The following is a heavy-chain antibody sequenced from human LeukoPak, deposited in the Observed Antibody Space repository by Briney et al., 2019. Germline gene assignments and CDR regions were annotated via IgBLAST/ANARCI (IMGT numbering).Heavy chain of an antibody. CDR3: AKGLYCSSTSCYFENYFYYYMDV. D-gene: IGHD2-2*01. Sequence: PGGSLSLSCAASGFSFSSYSMHWVRQAPGKGLEWVAVIWYDGSSEKYADSVKGRFTIWRDTSKNTLYLQMNSLRAEDTALYYCAKGLYCSSTSCYFENYFYYYMDVWGEGTTVTVSS. CDR1: GFSFSSYS. J-gene: IGHJ6*03. CDR2: IWYDGSSE. V-gene: IGHV3-33*06.